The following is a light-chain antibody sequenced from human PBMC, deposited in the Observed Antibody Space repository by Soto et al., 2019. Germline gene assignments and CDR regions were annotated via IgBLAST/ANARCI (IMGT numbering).Light chain of an antibody. Sequence: DIQLTQSPPFLSASVGDRVTITCRASQGISNYLAWYRQKAGRAPKLLIYAASTLQSGVPSRFSGSGSGTEFTLTISSLQPEDFATYYCQQVNSYPITFGQGTRLEIK. CDR1: QGISNY. CDR3: QQVNSYPIT. CDR2: AAS. V-gene: IGKV1-9*01. J-gene: IGKJ5*01.